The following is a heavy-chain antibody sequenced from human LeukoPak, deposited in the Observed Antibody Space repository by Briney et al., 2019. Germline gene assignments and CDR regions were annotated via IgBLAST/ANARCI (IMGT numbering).Heavy chain of an antibody. CDR1: GFTFSSYS. Sequence: GGSLRLSCAASGFTFSSYSMNWVRQAPGKGLEWVSSISSSSSYIYYAGSVKGRFTISRDNAKNSLYLQMNSLRAEDTAVYYCARDPATVTTVFDYWGQGTLVTVSS. CDR3: ARDPATVTTVFDY. V-gene: IGHV3-21*01. CDR2: ISSSSSYI. J-gene: IGHJ4*02. D-gene: IGHD4-17*01.